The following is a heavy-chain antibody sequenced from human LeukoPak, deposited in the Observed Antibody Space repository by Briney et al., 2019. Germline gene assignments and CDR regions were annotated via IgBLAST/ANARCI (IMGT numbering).Heavy chain of an antibody. CDR3: ATGPQLGYCSSTSCYRSDY. Sequence: AASVKVSCKVSGYTLTELSMHWVRQAPGKGLEWMGGFDPGDGETIYAQKFQGRVTMTEDTSTDTAYMELSSLRSEDTAVYYCATGPQLGYCSSTSCYRSDYWGQGTLVTVSS. CDR1: GYTLTELS. D-gene: IGHD2-2*02. CDR2: FDPGDGET. J-gene: IGHJ4*02. V-gene: IGHV1-24*01.